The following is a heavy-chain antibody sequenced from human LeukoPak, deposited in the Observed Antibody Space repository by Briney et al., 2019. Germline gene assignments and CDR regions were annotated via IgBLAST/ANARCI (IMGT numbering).Heavy chain of an antibody. V-gene: IGHV4-34*01. CDR1: GGSFSGYY. Sequence: SETLSLTCAVYGGSFSGYYWSWIRQPPGKGLEWIGEINPSGSTNYNPSLKSRVTISVDTSKNQFSLKLSSVTAADTAVYYCARSPSPYYDFWGGYSSYWYFDLWGRGTLVTVSS. J-gene: IGHJ2*01. CDR3: ARSPSPYYDFWGGYSSYWYFDL. CDR2: INPSGST. D-gene: IGHD3-3*01.